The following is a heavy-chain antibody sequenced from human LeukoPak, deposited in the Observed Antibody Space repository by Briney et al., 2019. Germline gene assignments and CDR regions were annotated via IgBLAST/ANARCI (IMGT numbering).Heavy chain of an antibody. Sequence: GGSLRLSCAASGFTFSSYSMNWVRQAPGKGLEWVSSISSSSSYIYYAGSVKGRFTISRDNAKNSLYLQMNSLRAEDTAVYYCARDSSSGWYNYFDYWGQGTLVTVSS. D-gene: IGHD6-19*01. J-gene: IGHJ4*02. CDR1: GFTFSSYS. CDR3: ARDSSSGWYNYFDY. V-gene: IGHV3-21*01. CDR2: ISSSSSYI.